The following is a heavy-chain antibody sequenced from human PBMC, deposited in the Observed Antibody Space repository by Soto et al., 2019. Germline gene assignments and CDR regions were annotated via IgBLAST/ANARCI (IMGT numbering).Heavy chain of an antibody. D-gene: IGHD2-8*02. V-gene: IGHV3-7*01. J-gene: IGHJ4*02. CDR2: LNPEGSAK. Sequence: GGSLRLSCEVSGLTFSGYWMTWVRQAPGKGLEWVANLNPEGSAKDYVDSVRGRFTISRDNAKQSLSLQMNSLRVEDTAVYYCVTGYCSAGVCSRGYWGQGTLVTVSS. CDR3: VTGYCSAGVCSRGY. CDR1: GLTFSGYW.